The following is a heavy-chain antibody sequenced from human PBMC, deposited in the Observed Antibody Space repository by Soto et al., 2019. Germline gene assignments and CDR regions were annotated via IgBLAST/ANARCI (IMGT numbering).Heavy chain of an antibody. J-gene: IGHJ4*02. CDR2: INPSGGST. CDR1: GYTFTSYY. D-gene: IGHD3-22*01. Sequence: ASGKVSCKASGYTFTSYYMHWVRQAPGQGLEWMGIINPSGGSTSYAQKFQGRVTMTRDTSTSTVYMELSSLRSEDTAVYYCARDKYYDSSGYYLYYFDYWGQGTLVTVSS. V-gene: IGHV1-46*01. CDR3: ARDKYYDSSGYYLYYFDY.